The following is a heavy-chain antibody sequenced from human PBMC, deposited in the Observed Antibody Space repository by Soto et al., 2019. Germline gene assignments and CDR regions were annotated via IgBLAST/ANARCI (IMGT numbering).Heavy chain of an antibody. CDR1: GFSFDDYA. Sequence: EVQLVESGGGLVQPGRSLRLSCAASGFSFDDYAVHWVRQAPGKGLEWVSGISWNSGSIGYADSVKGRFTISRDNAKNSLYLQMNSLSAEDTALYYCAKDINYGSGSYYVGAIDYWGQGTLVTVSS. CDR2: ISWNSGSI. V-gene: IGHV3-9*01. D-gene: IGHD3-10*01. CDR3: AKDINYGSGSYYVGAIDY. J-gene: IGHJ4*02.